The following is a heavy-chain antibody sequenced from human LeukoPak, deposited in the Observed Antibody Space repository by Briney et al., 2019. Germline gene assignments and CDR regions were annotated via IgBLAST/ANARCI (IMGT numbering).Heavy chain of an antibody. V-gene: IGHV3-23*01. D-gene: IGHD3-9*01. CDR1: GFTFSSYS. CDR3: AKGGNDILTGYPESDY. J-gene: IGHJ4*02. Sequence: PGGSLRLSCAASGFTFSSYSMNWVRQAPGKGLEWVSAISGSGGSTYYADSVKGRFTISRDNSKNTLYLQMNSLRAEDTAVYYCAKGGNDILTGYPESDYWGQGTLVTVSS. CDR2: ISGSGGST.